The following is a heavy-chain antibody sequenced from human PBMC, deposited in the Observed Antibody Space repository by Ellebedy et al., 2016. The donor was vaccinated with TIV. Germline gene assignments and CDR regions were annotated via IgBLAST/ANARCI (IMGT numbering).Heavy chain of an antibody. CDR2: VYHNGST. D-gene: IGHD5-24*01. J-gene: IGHJ4*02. CDR3: ARAPVGGYTFGLYFFDY. CDR1: GASISHYF. Sequence: MPSETLSLTCSVSGASISHYFWSWIRQTPGKGLEWIGHVYHNGSTSYNPPLKSRVSISVDTSKREFSLKMTSVTAADTAVYFCARAPVGGYTFGLYFFDYWGQGSLVTVSS. V-gene: IGHV4-59*01.